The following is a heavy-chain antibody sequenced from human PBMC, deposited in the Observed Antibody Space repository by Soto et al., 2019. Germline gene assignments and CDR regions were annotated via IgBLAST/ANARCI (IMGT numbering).Heavy chain of an antibody. CDR3: AHMSYIGTYYFDY. J-gene: IGHJ4*02. D-gene: IGHD1-20*01. CDR1: GFSLTTSAAG. CDR2: IYGHGNE. Sequence: QITLKESGPTLVKPTQTLTVTCSFSGFSLTTSAAGVGWIRQTPGKALEWLAVIYGHGNEQYSPSLNNRLTITKDTSKNQVVLTMTNMDSLDSATYHCAHMSYIGTYYFDYSGQGTLVTVSS. V-gene: IGHV2-5*01.